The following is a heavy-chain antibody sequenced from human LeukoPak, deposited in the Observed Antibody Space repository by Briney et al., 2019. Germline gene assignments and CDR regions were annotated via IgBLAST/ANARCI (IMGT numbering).Heavy chain of an antibody. Sequence: SETLSLTCTVSGGSISSGDYYWSWIRQPPGKGLEWIGYIYYSGSTYYNPSLKSRVTISVDTSKNQFSLKLSSVTAADTAVYYCARDRYYYDSSGYYERLIPLDYWGQGTLVTVSS. CDR1: GGSISSGDYY. J-gene: IGHJ4*02. CDR2: IYYSGST. D-gene: IGHD3-22*01. CDR3: ARDRYYYDSSGYYERLIPLDY. V-gene: IGHV4-30-4*01.